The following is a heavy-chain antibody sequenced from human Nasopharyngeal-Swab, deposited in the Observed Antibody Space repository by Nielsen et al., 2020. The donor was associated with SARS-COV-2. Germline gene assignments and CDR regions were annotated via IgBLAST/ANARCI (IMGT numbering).Heavy chain of an antibody. CDR2: ITPSGGAT. V-gene: IGHV1-46*01. Sequence: ASAKVSCKASGFPFSHRYMHWVRQAPGQGLEWMGVITPSGGATNYARKFRGSVTMTRDPSTSTLYLDLGSLKSEDTAVYFCASEPGGMAAAGRHFDPWSQGTLVTVSS. CDR1: GFPFSHRY. CDR3: ASEPGGMAAAGRHFDP. J-gene: IGHJ5*02. D-gene: IGHD6-13*01.